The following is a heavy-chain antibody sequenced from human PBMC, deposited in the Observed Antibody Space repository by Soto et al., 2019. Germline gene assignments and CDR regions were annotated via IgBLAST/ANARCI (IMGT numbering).Heavy chain of an antibody. J-gene: IGHJ4*02. D-gene: IGHD1-26*01. CDR3: ARREIQGPIDY. Sequence: QVQLQESGPGLVKPSDTLSLTCAVSGYSISSSNWWRWIRQPPGKGLEWIGYIYYSGTTYYNPSLKSRVTMSVDTSKNQFSLKLTSVTAVDTAVYYGARREIQGPIDYWGQGTLVTVSS. CDR2: IYYSGTT. CDR1: GYSISSSNW. V-gene: IGHV4-28*01.